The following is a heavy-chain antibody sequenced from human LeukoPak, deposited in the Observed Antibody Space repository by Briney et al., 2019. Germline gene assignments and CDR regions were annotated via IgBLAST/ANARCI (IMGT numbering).Heavy chain of an antibody. V-gene: IGHV4-59*01. CDR1: GGSISSYY. D-gene: IGHD1-26*01. CDR3: ARTSHEDLVGALDY. CDR2: IYYSGST. Sequence: PSETLSLTCTVSGGSISSYYWSWIRQPPGKGLEWIGYIYYSGSTNYNPSLKSRVTISVDTSKNQFSLKLSSVTAADTAVYYCARTSHEDLVGALDYWGQGTLVTVSS. J-gene: IGHJ4*02.